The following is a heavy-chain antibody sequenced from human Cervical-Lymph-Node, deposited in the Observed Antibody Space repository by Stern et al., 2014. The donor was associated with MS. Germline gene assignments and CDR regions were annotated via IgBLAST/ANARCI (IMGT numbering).Heavy chain of an antibody. CDR2: IYAGDSDT. J-gene: IGHJ4*02. D-gene: IGHD2-8*02. V-gene: IGHV5-51*01. CDR1: GYSFTRYW. Sequence: VQLVESGAEVKKPGESLKISCKDSGYSFTRYWIGWVRQMPGKGLEWMGIIYAGDSDTRYSASFKGQVTISADKSINTAYLQWSSLRASDSAIYYCARGGVSFDTVLVAFDYWGQGTLVTVSS. CDR3: ARGGVSFDTVLVAFDY.